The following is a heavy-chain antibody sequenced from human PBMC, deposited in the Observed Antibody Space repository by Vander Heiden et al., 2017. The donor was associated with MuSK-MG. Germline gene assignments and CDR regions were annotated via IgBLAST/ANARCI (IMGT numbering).Heavy chain of an antibody. Sequence: QVQLVESGGGVVQPGRSLRLSCAASGFTFSSYAMHWVRQAPGKGLEWVAVISYDGSNKYYADSVKGRFTISRDNSKNTLYLQMNSLRAEDTAVYYCARGNGIAVAGTISYWGQGTLVTVSS. CDR2: ISYDGSNK. D-gene: IGHD6-19*01. J-gene: IGHJ4*02. CDR1: GFTFSSYA. V-gene: IGHV3-30*04. CDR3: ARGNGIAVAGTISY.